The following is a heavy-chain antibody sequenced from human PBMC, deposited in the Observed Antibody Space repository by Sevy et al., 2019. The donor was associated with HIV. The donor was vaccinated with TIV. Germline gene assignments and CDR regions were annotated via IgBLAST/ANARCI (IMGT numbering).Heavy chain of an antibody. CDR1: GFTSSSYA. V-gene: IGHV3-23*01. CDR2: LSGSGVST. D-gene: IGHD3-9*01. Sequence: GGSLRLSCAASGFTSSSYAMSWVRQPPGRGLEWVSTLSGSGVSTYYADSVKGRLTMSRENSKNIRYLQMNSLRAEDTAVYYCARDRATSATGTLFDYWGQGTLVTVSS. CDR3: ARDRATSATGTLFDY. J-gene: IGHJ4*02.